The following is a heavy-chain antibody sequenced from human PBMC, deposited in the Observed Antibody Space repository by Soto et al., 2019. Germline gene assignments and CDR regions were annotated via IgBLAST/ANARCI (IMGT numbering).Heavy chain of an antibody. CDR2: IIPIFGTA. CDR3: AREGLGITFGGVIVNAGAFDI. CDR1: GGTFSSYA. Sequence: GASVQVSCKASGGTFSSYAISWVRQAPGQGLEWMGGIIPIFGTANYAQKFQGRVTITADESTSTAYMELSSLRSEDTAVYYCAREGLGITFGGVIVNAGAFDIWGQGTMVTVSS. D-gene: IGHD3-16*02. J-gene: IGHJ3*02. V-gene: IGHV1-69*13.